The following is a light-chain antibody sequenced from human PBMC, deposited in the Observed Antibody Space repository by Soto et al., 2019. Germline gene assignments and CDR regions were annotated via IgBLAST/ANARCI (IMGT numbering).Light chain of an antibody. V-gene: IGKV2-28*01. CDR3: MQALQTPIT. J-gene: IGKJ5*01. CDR1: QSLLHRDGYNY. Sequence: DIVMSQSPLSLPVTPGEPASISCRSSQSLLHRDGYNYLDWYLQKPGQSPQLLIYLGSNRASGVPDRFSGSGSGTDFTLKISRVEAEDVGGYYCMQALQTPITFGQGTRLEIK. CDR2: LGS.